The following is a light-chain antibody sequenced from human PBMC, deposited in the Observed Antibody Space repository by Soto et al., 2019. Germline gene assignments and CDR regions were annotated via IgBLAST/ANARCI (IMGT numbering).Light chain of an antibody. CDR1: SSDVGGYNY. CDR3: ASYAGSTNFYV. CDR2: EVA. J-gene: IGLJ1*01. Sequence: QSALTQPPSASGSPGQSVTISCTGTSSDVGGYNYVSWYQQHPGKAPKLIIYEVAKRPSGVPDRFSGSKSGNTASLTVSGLQAEDEANYHCASYAGSTNFYVFGTGTKPPS. V-gene: IGLV2-8*01.